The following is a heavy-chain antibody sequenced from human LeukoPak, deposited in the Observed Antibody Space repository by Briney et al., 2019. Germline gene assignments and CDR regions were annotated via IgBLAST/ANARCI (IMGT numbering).Heavy chain of an antibody. Sequence: PGGSLRLSCAASGFTFSDYYMSWIRQAPGKGLEWVSYISSSGSTIYYADSVKGRFTISRDNAKNSLYLQMNSLRAEDTAVYYCARDTPIWFGELSPRYFDYWGQGTLVTVSS. J-gene: IGHJ4*02. V-gene: IGHV3-11*01. CDR1: GFTFSDYY. CDR2: ISSSGSTI. CDR3: ARDTPIWFGELSPRYFDY. D-gene: IGHD3-10*01.